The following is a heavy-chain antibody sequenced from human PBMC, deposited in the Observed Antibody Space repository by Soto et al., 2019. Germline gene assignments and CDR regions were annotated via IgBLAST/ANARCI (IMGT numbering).Heavy chain of an antibody. D-gene: IGHD2-15*01. J-gene: IGHJ3*02. V-gene: IGHV3-21*01. CDR3: ARRSAGNDAFDI. CDR1: GFTFCSYS. CDR2: ISSSSSYI. Sequence: GGSLRLSCAASGFTFCSYSMNWVRQAPGKGLEWVSSISSSSSYIYYADSVKGRFTISRDNAKNSLYLQMNSLRAEDTAVYYCARRSAGNDAFDIWGQGTMVTVSS.